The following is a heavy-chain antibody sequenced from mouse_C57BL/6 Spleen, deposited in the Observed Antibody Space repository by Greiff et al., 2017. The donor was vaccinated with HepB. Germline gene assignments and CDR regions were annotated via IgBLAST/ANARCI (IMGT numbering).Heavy chain of an antibody. CDR2: IDPNSGGT. Sequence: KESCKASGYTFTSYWMHWVKQRPGRGLEWIGRIDPNSGGTKYNEKFKSKATLTVDKPSSTAYMQLSSLTSEDSAVYYCARESYYGNSYAMDYWGQGTSVTVSS. V-gene: IGHV1-72*01. CDR1: GYTFTSYW. D-gene: IGHD2-1*01. J-gene: IGHJ4*01. CDR3: ARESYYGNSYAMDY.